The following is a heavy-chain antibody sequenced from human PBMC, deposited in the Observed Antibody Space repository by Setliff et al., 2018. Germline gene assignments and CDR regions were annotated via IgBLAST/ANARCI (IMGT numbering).Heavy chain of an antibody. CDR2: KYYSGST. Sequence: SETLSLTCTVSGSSFSSYSWSWIRQPPGKGLEWIGYKYYSGSTNYNPSLKSRVTTSIDTSKNQFSLKLSSVTAADTAVYYCARGAGWWDLWGQGTLVTVSS. J-gene: IGHJ5*02. V-gene: IGHV4-59*08. CDR3: ARGAGWWDL. CDR1: GSSFSSYS.